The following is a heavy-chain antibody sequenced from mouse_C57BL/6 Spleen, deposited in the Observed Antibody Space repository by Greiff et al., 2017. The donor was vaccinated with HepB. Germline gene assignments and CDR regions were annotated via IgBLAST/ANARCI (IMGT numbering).Heavy chain of an antibody. Sequence: EVQLLQSGAGLVKPGASLKLSCAASVFTFSSYAMSWVRQTPEKRLEWVATISAGGSYTYYPDNVKGRFTIARDNAKNNLYLQMSQLKAEDTAIYYFARDGVTREIHYYPTRHWGQRTPVTVSS. CDR3: ARDGVTREIHYYPTRH. V-gene: IGHV5-4*01. D-gene: IGHD1-1*01. CDR1: VFTFSSYA. J-gene: IGHJ4*01. CDR2: ISAGGSYT.